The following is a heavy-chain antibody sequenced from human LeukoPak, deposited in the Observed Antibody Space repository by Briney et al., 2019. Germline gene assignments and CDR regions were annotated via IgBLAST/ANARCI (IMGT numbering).Heavy chain of an antibody. J-gene: IGHJ3*02. CDR1: AYSISSGYY. V-gene: IGHV4-38-2*02. CDR3: ARVLRYFDWFPDAFDI. Sequence: SETLSLTCTVSAYSISSGYYWGWIRQPPGKGLEWIGSIYHSGSTYYNPSLKSRVTISVDTSKNQFSLKLSSVTAADTAVYYCARVLRYFDWFPDAFDIWGQGTMVTVSS. CDR2: IYHSGST. D-gene: IGHD3-9*01.